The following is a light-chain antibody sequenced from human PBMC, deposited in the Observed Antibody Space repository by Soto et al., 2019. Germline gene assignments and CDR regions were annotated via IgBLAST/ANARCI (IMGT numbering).Light chain of an antibody. CDR1: QSIAGN. CDR3: QQSYITPLT. V-gene: IGKV1-39*01. J-gene: IGKJ3*01. Sequence: IQMTKSPSALSASVGDRVTITCRASQSIAGNLHWYQHKPGKPPKLLIFAASTLQSGVPSRFSGSGSGTDFTLTISSLQPEDPATYYCQQSYITPLTVGPGTKVDI. CDR2: AAS.